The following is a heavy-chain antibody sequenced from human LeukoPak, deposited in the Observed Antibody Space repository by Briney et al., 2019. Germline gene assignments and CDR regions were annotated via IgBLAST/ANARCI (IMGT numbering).Heavy chain of an antibody. J-gene: IGHJ4*02. CDR2: ISYDGSNK. Sequence: GGSLRLSCAASGFTFSSYAMHWVRQASGKGLEWVAVISYDGSNKYYADSVKGRFTISRDNSKNTLYLQMNSLRTEDTAVYYCASSCRHYYDSSGYYCPLDYWGQGTLVTVSS. CDR3: ASSCRHYYDSSGYYCPLDY. V-gene: IGHV3-30-3*01. CDR1: GFTFSSYA. D-gene: IGHD3-22*01.